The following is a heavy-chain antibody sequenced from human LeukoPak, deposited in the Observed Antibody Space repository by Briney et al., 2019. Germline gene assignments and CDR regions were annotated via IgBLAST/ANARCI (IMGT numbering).Heavy chain of an antibody. J-gene: IGHJ4*02. Sequence: ASVKVSCKASGGTFSSYDINWVRQATGQGLEWMGWMNPNSGNTGYAQKFQGRVTMTEDTSTDTAYMELSSLRSEDTAVYYCATVYDSSGSYYFDYWGQGTLVTVSS. CDR2: MNPNSGNT. V-gene: IGHV1-8*02. CDR1: GGTFSSYD. CDR3: ATVYDSSGSYYFDY. D-gene: IGHD3-22*01.